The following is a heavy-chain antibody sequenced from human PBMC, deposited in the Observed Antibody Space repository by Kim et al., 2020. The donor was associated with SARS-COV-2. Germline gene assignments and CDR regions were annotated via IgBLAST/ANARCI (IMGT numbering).Heavy chain of an antibody. CDR3: ARDPTNWNPLG. Sequence: GGSLRLSCAASGFTFSSYNMNWVRQAPGKGLEWVSYISSSSSTIYYADSVKGRFTISRDNVKNSLYLQMNSLRVEDTAVYYCARDPTNWNPLGWGQGTLVTVSS. J-gene: IGHJ4*02. D-gene: IGHD1-1*01. V-gene: IGHV3-48*04. CDR2: ISSSSSTI. CDR1: GFTFSSYN.